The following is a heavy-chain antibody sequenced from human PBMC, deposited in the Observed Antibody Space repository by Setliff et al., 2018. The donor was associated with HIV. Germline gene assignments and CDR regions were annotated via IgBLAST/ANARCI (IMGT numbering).Heavy chain of an antibody. CDR2: IYYSGNT. Sequence: PSETLSLTCTVSGGSISSFYWSWIRQPPGKGLEWIGYIYYSGNTSYNPSLKSRVTITVDTSKTQFSLKLSSVTAADTAVYYCARHAPRNHDLAGVFYPYYMDVWGKGTTVTVSS. CDR1: GGSISSFY. D-gene: IGHD1-1*01. J-gene: IGHJ6*03. V-gene: IGHV4-59*08. CDR3: ARHAPRNHDLAGVFYPYYMDV.